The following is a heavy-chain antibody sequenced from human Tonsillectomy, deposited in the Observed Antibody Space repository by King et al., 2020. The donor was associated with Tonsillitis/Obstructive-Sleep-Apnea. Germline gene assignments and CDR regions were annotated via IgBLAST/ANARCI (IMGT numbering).Heavy chain of an antibody. Sequence: VQLVESGGGLVQPGGSLGLSCAASGFTFSDYAMSWVRQAPGKGLEWVSGISGRGGSAYQADAVKGRFTISRDNFENTQYLQMNSLIAEDTAVYYCAKEDRGYSYGIDYWGQGTLVTVSS. D-gene: IGHD5-18*01. CDR3: AKEDRGYSYGIDY. V-gene: IGHV3-23*04. CDR2: ISGRGGSA. J-gene: IGHJ4*02. CDR1: GFTFSDYA.